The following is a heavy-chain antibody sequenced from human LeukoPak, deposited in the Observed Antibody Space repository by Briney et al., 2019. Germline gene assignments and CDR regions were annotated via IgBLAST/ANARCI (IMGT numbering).Heavy chain of an antibody. D-gene: IGHD1-1*01. CDR1: GGSISSYS. V-gene: IGHV4-59*01. Sequence: SETLSLICTVSGGSISSYSWSWIRQTPGKGLEWIGDIYYSGSTNYNPSLKCRVNISGDTSKIQFSLKLSSVTAADTAVYYCARGERGGYFDYWGQGTLVTVSS. CDR2: IYYSGST. J-gene: IGHJ4*02. CDR3: ARGERGGYFDY.